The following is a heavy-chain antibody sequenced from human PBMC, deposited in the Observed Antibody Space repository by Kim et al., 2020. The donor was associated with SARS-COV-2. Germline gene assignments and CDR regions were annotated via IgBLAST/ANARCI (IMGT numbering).Heavy chain of an antibody. Sequence: GGSLRLSCAASGFTFSSHWMHWVRQAPGKGPVWVSRINADRSVIEYAASVKGRFTISRDNAKSTLDLKMNSLRPEDTAVYYCARGSGSYGFDSWGQGVLVTVSS. V-gene: IGHV3-74*01. CDR1: GFTFSSHW. J-gene: IGHJ4*02. CDR3: ARGSGSYGFDS. D-gene: IGHD1-26*01. CDR2: INADRSVI.